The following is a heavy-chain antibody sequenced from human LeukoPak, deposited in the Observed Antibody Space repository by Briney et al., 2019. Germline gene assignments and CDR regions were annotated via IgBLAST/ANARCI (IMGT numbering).Heavy chain of an antibody. CDR1: GFTISSYE. D-gene: IGHD3-10*01. CDR2: ISSSGSTT. J-gene: IGHJ4*02. V-gene: IGHV3-48*03. Sequence: PGGSLRLSCAASGFTISSYEMNWVRQAPGKGLEWVSYISSSGSTTYYAHSVKGGFTISRDNAKNSLYLQMNSLRAEDTAVYYCARFYYAQGYFDYWGQGTLVTVSS. CDR3: ARFYYAQGYFDY.